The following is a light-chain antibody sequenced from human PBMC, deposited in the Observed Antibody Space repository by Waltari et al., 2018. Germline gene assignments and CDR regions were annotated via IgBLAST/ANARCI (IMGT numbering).Light chain of an antibody. CDR1: SNDVGYYSL. CDR2: DVT. J-gene: IGLJ3*02. V-gene: IGLV2-14*02. CDR3: SSYTRRSYWV. Sequence: QSALTQPASVSGSPGQSTTISCTGTSNDVGYYSLVSWYQQHPGKAPKLIIYDVTKRPSGFSVRFSGSKSGNTAFLTFSGLQAEDEADDYCSSYTRRSYWVFGGGTQLTVL.